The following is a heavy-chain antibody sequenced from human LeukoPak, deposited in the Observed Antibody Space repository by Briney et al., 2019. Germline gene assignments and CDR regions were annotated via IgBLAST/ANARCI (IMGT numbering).Heavy chain of an antibody. V-gene: IGHV3-23*01. CDR3: AKVGATRYYYYYYMDV. D-gene: IGHD1-26*01. J-gene: IGHJ6*03. CDR1: GFTLSSYA. Sequence: PGGSLRLSXAASGFTLSSYAMSWVRQAPGKGLEWVSAISGSGGSTYYADSVKGRFNISRDNSKNTLYLQMNSLRAEDTAVYYCAKVGATRYYYYYYMDVWGKGTTVTVSS. CDR2: ISGSGGST.